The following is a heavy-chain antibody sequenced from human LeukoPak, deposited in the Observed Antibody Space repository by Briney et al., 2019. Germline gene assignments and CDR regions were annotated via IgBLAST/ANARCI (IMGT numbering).Heavy chain of an antibody. Sequence: PGGSLRLSCAASGFTFSSYGMHWVRQAPGKGLEWVAFIRYDGSNKYYADSVKGRFTISRDNSKNTLYLQMNSLRAEDTAVYCCAKDQGDSSGLDDYWGQGTLVTVSS. D-gene: IGHD3-22*01. CDR1: GFTFSSYG. J-gene: IGHJ4*02. CDR3: AKDQGDSSGLDDY. V-gene: IGHV3-30*02. CDR2: IRYDGSNK.